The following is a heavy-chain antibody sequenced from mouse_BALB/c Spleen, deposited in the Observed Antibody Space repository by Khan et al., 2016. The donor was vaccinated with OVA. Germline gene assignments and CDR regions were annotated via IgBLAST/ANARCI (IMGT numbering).Heavy chain of an antibody. J-gene: IGHJ3*01. CDR3: ARKDYYDYDPFPY. Sequence: VQLQQPGPGLVEPSQSLSLTCTVTGYSITSEYTWNWIRQFPGNKLEWMGFISYSGNTRYNPSLKSRISITRDTSKNQFFLQLNSVTSEDTATYYCARKDYYDYDPFPYWGQGTLVTVSA. CDR1: GYSITSEYT. D-gene: IGHD2-4*01. CDR2: ISYSGNT. V-gene: IGHV3-2*02.